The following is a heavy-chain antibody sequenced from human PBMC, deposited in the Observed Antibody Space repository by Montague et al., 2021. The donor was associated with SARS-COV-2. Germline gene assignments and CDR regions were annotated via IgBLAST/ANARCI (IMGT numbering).Heavy chain of an antibody. CDR2: TYYRSKWYY. D-gene: IGHD6-13*01. CDR1: GDSVSSNPAA. V-gene: IGHV6-1*01. Sequence: CAISGDSVSSNPAAWNWIRQSPSRGLEWLGRTYYRSKWYYDYAVSVKSRMTISPDTSKNQFSLQLSSVTPEDRAVYYCAVDPRYSLSWSLDYWGQGTLVTVSS. J-gene: IGHJ4*02. CDR3: AVDPRYSLSWSLDY.